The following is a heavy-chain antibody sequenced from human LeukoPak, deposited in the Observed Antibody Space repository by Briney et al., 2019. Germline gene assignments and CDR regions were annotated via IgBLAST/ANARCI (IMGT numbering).Heavy chain of an antibody. CDR1: GGSFSGYY. CDR3: ARPSRAKSYSSGWRGGFDP. Sequence: PSETLSLTCAVYGGSFSGYYWSWIRQPPGKGLEWIGEINHSGSTNYNPSLKSRVTISVDTSKNQFSLKLSSVTAADTAVYYCARPSRAKSYSSGWRGGFDPWGQGTLVTVSS. J-gene: IGHJ5*02. V-gene: IGHV4-34*01. CDR2: INHSGST. D-gene: IGHD6-19*01.